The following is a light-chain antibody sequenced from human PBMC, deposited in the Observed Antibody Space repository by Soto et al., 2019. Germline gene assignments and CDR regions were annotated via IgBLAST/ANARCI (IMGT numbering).Light chain of an antibody. CDR3: QQYNTWPRT. V-gene: IGKV1-39*01. CDR2: AAS. Sequence: IRMTVYISALSVSVGDRVTSTCRAGQSIASYLNWYQQRPGKAPKLLIHAASTLQSGVPSRFSGSESESGTDFTLTISSLQSGYFAVHICQQYNTWPRTFARGTRLEIK. J-gene: IGKJ5*01. CDR1: QSIASY.